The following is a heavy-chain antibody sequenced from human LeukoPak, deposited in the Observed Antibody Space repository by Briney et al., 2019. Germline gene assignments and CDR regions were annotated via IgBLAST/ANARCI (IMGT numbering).Heavy chain of an antibody. CDR3: ARYAYGSGSYYQKPFDY. CDR2: MSPDSGNT. D-gene: IGHD3-10*01. CDR1: GYTFTSYD. J-gene: IGHJ4*01. V-gene: IGHV1-8*01. Sequence: ASVKVSCKASGYTFTSYDINWVRQATGQGLEWMGWMSPDSGNTGSAQKFQGRVTMTRNTSISTAYMELSSLTSDDTAVYYCARYAYGSGSYYQKPFDYWGQGTLVTVSS.